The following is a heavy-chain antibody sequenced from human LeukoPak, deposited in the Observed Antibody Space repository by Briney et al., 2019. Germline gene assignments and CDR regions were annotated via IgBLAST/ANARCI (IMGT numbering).Heavy chain of an antibody. J-gene: IGHJ5*02. CDR1: GFTFTSYD. CDR2: MNPNNGNT. D-gene: IGHD3-10*01. CDR3: VRDGEGVAISVNYWFDP. Sequence: GASVKVSCKASGFTFTSYDINWVRQASGQGLEWMGWMNPNNGNTGYPQKFQGRVTMTRDTSISTAYMELRGLRSEDTAVYYCVRDGEGVAISVNYWFDPWGQGTLVTVSS. V-gene: IGHV1-8*01.